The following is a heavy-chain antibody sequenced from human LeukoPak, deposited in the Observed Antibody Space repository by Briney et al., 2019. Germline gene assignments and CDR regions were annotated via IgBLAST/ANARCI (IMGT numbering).Heavy chain of an antibody. Sequence: KASETLSLTCAVYGGSFSGYYWSWIRQPPGKGREWIGEINHSGSTNYNPSLKSRVTISVDASTNQFSLKLNSVTAADTAVFYCARHKNCASITHCHFDSWGQGILVTVSS. D-gene: IGHD2-21*01. CDR3: ARHKNCASITHCHFDS. V-gene: IGHV4-34*01. J-gene: IGHJ4*02. CDR1: GGSFSGYY. CDR2: INHSGST.